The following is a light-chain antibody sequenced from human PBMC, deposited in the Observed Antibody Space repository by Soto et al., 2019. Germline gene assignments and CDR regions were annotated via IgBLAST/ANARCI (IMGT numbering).Light chain of an antibody. Sequence: EIVLTQSPGTLSLSPGERATLSCRASQSVGSSYLAWYQQKPGQAPRLLIYGASSRATGIPDRSSGSGSGTDFTLTISRLEPEDFAVYYCHQYATSPYTFGQGTKLEIK. CDR1: QSVGSSY. CDR3: HQYATSPYT. J-gene: IGKJ2*01. V-gene: IGKV3-20*01. CDR2: GAS.